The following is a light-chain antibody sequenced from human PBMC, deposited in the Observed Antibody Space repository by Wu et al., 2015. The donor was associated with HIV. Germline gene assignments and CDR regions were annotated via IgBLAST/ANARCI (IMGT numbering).Light chain of an antibody. J-gene: IGKJ3*01. CDR2: GAS. CDR1: QSVSNTY. CDR3: LYQPFT. V-gene: IGKV3-20*01. Sequence: EIVLTQSPGTLSLSPGERATLSCRASQSVSNTYIAWYQQKPGQAPRLLIYGASSRATGIPDRFSGSGSGTDFTLTISRLEPEDFAVYYCLYQPFTFGPGTKVDIK.